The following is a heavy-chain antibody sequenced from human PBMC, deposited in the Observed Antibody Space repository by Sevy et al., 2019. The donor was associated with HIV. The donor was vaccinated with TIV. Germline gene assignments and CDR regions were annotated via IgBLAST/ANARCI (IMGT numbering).Heavy chain of an antibody. J-gene: IGHJ6*02. V-gene: IGHV3-21*06. D-gene: IGHD3-16*01. CDR2: ISSSSNFV. CDR3: ARDRGVPRTRGSYQYGMDV. CDR1: GFPFSSYD. Sequence: GGSLRLSCTASGFPFSSYDMNWVRQAPGQGLEWMSSISSSSNFVYQADSVKGRFTISRDNAKNSLFLQMNSLTVEDTAVYYCARDRGVPRTRGSYQYGMDVWGQGTTVTVSS.